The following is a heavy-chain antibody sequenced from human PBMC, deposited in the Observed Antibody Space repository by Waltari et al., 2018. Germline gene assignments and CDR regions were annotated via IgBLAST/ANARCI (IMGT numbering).Heavy chain of an antibody. V-gene: IGHV4-39*01. CDR3: ARLASPEGLDV. Sequence: QLQLQESGPGLVKPSETLSLMCTVSGGSITSSSFHWTWIRQPPGKGLEWIGSVYYTGSAFYNPSLKSRLTIASDTSGNQFCLQVRSVTAADTAVYYCARLASPEGLDVWGQGTTVTVSS. CDR2: VYYTGSA. CDR1: GGSITSSSFH. J-gene: IGHJ6*02.